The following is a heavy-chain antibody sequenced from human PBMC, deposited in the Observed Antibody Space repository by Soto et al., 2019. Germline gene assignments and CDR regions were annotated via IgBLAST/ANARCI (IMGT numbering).Heavy chain of an antibody. CDR2: ISAYNGNT. CDR3: ARALRYFDWLGYFDY. V-gene: IGHV1-18*01. Sequence: ASVKVSCKASGYTFTSYAMHWVRQAPGQRLEWMGWISAYNGNTNYAQKLQGRVTMTTDTSTSTAYMELRSLRSDDTAVYYCARALRYFDWLGYFDYWGQGTLVTVSS. J-gene: IGHJ4*02. D-gene: IGHD3-9*01. CDR1: GYTFTSYA.